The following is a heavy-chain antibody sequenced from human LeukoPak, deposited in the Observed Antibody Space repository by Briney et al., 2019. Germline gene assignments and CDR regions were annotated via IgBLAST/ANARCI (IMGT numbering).Heavy chain of an antibody. J-gene: IGHJ4*02. Sequence: KPAGSLRLSCAAYGVSFNHAWMSWVRQPPGKGLEWLGRIKSKTNGGTTDYSAPVKGRFTISRDDSKNTVYLQTDRLKTEGAAVYYCTWVGARYYFDYWGQGTLVTVSS. CDR2: IKSKTNGGTT. CDR3: TWVGARYYFDY. D-gene: IGHD1-26*01. V-gene: IGHV3-15*01. CDR1: GVSFNHAW.